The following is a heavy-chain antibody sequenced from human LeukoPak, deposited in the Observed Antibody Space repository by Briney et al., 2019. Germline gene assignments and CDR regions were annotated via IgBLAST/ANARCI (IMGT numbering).Heavy chain of an antibody. Sequence: SETLSLTCTVSGGSISSYYWSWIRQPPGKGLEWNGYIYYSGSTNYNPSLKSRVTISVDTSKNQFSLKLSSVTAADTAVYYCARDSLDSSGRLMDVWGQGTTVTVSS. CDR1: GGSISSYY. J-gene: IGHJ6*02. CDR2: IYYSGST. V-gene: IGHV4-59*01. CDR3: ARDSLDSSGRLMDV. D-gene: IGHD6-19*01.